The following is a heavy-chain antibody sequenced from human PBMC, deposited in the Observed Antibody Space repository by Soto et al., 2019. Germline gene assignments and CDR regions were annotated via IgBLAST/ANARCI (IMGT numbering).Heavy chain of an antibody. D-gene: IGHD2-15*01. V-gene: IGHV3-30*18. Sequence: QVQLVESGGGVVQPGRSLRLSCAASGFTFSSYGMHWVRQAPGKGLEWVAVISYDGSNKYYADSVKGRFTISRDNSKNTLYLQMNSMRAEDTAVYYSAKERPTCRGGSCYLEDYYYGMDVWGQGTTVTVSS. CDR3: AKERPTCRGGSCYLEDYYYGMDV. J-gene: IGHJ6*02. CDR2: ISYDGSNK. CDR1: GFTFSSYG.